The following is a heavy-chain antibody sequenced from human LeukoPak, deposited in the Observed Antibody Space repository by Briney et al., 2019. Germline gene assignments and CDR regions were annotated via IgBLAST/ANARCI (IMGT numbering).Heavy chain of an antibody. CDR3: ARARGSNDVFDI. Sequence: SETLSLTCTVSGGSISSSSYFWGWIRQPPGKGLEWIGTIFYRGNTYYNPSLKSRVVISVDTSKNQFSLKLNSVTAADTAVYYCARARGSNDVFDIWGQGTLVTVSS. J-gene: IGHJ3*02. D-gene: IGHD3-16*01. CDR1: GGSISSSSYF. V-gene: IGHV4-39*02. CDR2: IFYRGNT.